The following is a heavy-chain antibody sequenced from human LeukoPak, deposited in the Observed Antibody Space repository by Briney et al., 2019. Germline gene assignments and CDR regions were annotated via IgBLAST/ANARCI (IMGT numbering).Heavy chain of an antibody. CDR1: GFTFSSYW. CDR2: IKQDGSEK. CDR3: ARVPYIVTGVTRAPPYGMDV. Sequence: PGGSLRLSCAASGFTFSSYWMSWVRQAPGKGLEWGANIKQDGSEKYYVDSVKGRFTISRDNAKNSLYLQMNSLRAEDTAVYYCARVPYIVTGVTRAPPYGMDVWGKGTTVTVSS. J-gene: IGHJ6*04. V-gene: IGHV3-7*03. D-gene: IGHD3-9*01.